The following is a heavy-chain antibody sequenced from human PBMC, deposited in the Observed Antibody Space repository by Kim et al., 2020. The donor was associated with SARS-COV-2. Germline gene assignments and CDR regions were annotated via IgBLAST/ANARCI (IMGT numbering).Heavy chain of an antibody. CDR3: ARERGGYDY. D-gene: IGHD1-26*01. Sequence: GGSLRLSCVASGISFATYEMNWVRQAPGKGLEWISYISSSGTTIYYADSVKGRFTISRDNAKNSLFLQISTLSADDTAVYHCARERGGYDYWGQGPLVTVST. J-gene: IGHJ4*02. CDR2: ISSSGTTI. CDR1: GISFATYE. V-gene: IGHV3-48*03.